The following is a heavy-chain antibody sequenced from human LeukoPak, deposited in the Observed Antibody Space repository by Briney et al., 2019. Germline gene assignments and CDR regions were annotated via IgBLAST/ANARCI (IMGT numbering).Heavy chain of an antibody. CDR2: MNPNSGNT. CDR1: GYTFTSYD. D-gene: IGHD6-19*01. Sequence: GASGKVSCKASGYTFTSYDINWVRQATGQGLEWRGWMNPNSGNTGYAQKFQGRVTMTRNTSISTAYMELSSLRSEDTAVYYCARNTAVAGTGFDYWGQGTLVTVSS. J-gene: IGHJ4*02. V-gene: IGHV1-8*01. CDR3: ARNTAVAGTGFDY.